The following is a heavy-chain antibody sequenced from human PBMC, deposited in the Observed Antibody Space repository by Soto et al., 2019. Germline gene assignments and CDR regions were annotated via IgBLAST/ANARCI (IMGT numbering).Heavy chain of an antibody. V-gene: IGHV1-3*01. CDR3: ARSHTTFDF. CDR2: INAGNGNT. Sequence: VRQAPGQGLEWMGWINAGNGNTKYSQKFQGRVTITRDTSASTAYMELSSLRSEDTAVYYCARSHTTFDFWGQGTLVTVSS. J-gene: IGHJ4*02. D-gene: IGHD1-1*01.